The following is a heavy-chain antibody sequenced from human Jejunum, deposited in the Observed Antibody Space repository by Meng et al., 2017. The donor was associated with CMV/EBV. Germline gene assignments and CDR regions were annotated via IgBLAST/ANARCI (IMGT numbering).Heavy chain of an antibody. D-gene: IGHD1-26*01. V-gene: IGHV3-48*03. CDR2: ISGPGKAI. CDR1: GFDFKSDA. CDR3: ARLQWAAFDF. J-gene: IGHJ4*02. Sequence: CAVSGFDFKSDAMNWVRQAPGKGLEWVSYISGPGKAIYYADSVRGRFTISRDNAKNSLHLQMSGLRAEDTAVYYCARLQWAAFDFLGQGTLVTVSS.